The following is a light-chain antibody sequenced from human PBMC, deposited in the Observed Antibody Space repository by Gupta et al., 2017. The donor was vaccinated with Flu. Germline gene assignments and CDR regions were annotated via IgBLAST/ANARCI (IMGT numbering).Light chain of an antibody. V-gene: IGLV6-57*01. CDR1: SGSIDSDY. CDR3: QSFASDDLTGV. Sequence: TLTCTRNSGSIDSDYVQWCRQRPGSSPTTLIHDLTHRPPGVPARFSAFIATSSTSASPTLSGLPREDEADYYCQSFASDDLTGVFGGGTKLTVL. CDR2: DLT. J-gene: IGLJ3*02.